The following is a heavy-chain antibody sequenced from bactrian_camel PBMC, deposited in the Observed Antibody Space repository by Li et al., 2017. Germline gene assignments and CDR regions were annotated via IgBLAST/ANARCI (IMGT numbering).Heavy chain of an antibody. CDR2: IDSDGGSI. V-gene: IGHV3S35*01. CDR3: TTGWVPGRR. CDR1: GFTFSGYA. D-gene: IGHD5*01. J-gene: IGHJ4*01. Sequence: VQLVESGGGLVQPGGSLRLSCAASGFTFSGYAMSWVRQAPGKGLVWVSHIDSDGGSIYYADSVKGRFTISRDNSKNTVYLQMYSLKSEDSARYYCTTGWVPGRRWGQGTQV.